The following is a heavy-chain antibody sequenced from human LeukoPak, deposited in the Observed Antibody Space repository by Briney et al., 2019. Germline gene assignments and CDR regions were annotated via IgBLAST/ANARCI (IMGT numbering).Heavy chain of an antibody. CDR3: AELGITMIGGV. D-gene: IGHD3-10*02. Sequence: GGSLRLSCAASGFTFSVYAMSWVRQAPGKGLEWVSYISSSGSTIYYADSVKGRFTIPRDNAKNSLYLQMNSLRAEDTAVYYCAELGITMIGGVWGKGTTVTISS. CDR1: GFTFSVYA. V-gene: IGHV3-48*03. J-gene: IGHJ6*04. CDR2: ISSSGSTI.